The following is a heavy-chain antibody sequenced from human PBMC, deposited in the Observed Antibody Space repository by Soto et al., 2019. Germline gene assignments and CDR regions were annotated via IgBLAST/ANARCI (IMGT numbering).Heavy chain of an antibody. CDR2: ISYDGSNK. CDR3: AKDPPIVVPPAGYGMDV. D-gene: IGHD2-2*01. Sequence: VAVISYDGSNKYYADSVKGRFTISRDNSKNTLYLQMNSLRAEDTAVYYCAKDPPIVVPPAGYGMDVWGQGTTVTVSS. J-gene: IGHJ6*02. V-gene: IGHV3-30*18.